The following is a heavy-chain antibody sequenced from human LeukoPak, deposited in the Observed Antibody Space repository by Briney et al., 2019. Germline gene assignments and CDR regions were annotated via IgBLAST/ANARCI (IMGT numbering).Heavy chain of an antibody. V-gene: IGHV3-7*01. Sequence: GGSLRLSCAASGFTFSSYAMSWVRQAPGKGLEWVATIRPDGGETNYVDSVKGRFTISRDNAKNSVFLQMTSLRADDTAVYFSARDGAYSSFDYWGQGTRVAVSS. J-gene: IGHJ4*02. CDR1: GFTFSSYA. CDR3: ARDGAYSSFDY. D-gene: IGHD4-11*01. CDR2: IRPDGGET.